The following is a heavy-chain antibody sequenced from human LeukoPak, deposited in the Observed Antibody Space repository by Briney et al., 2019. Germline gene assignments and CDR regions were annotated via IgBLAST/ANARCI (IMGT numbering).Heavy chain of an antibody. CDR3: ARERSLYVSGSGYGMDV. D-gene: IGHD3-10*01. J-gene: IGHJ6*02. Sequence: PGGSLRLSCAASGFAFSSYGMHWVRQAPGKGLEWVALIWYDGSNKYYVDSVKGRFTISRDSSKNTLYLEMSSLRAEDTAVYFCARERSLYVSGSGYGMDVWGQGTTVTVSS. CDR1: GFAFSSYG. CDR2: IWYDGSNK. V-gene: IGHV3-33*01.